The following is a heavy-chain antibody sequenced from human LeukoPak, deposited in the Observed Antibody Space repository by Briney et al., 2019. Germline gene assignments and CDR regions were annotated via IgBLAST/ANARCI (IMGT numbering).Heavy chain of an antibody. J-gene: IGHJ4*02. D-gene: IGHD3-9*01. CDR2: IPYDGSNK. CDR1: GFTFSSYA. V-gene: IGHV3-30*04. CDR3: ARDGDILTGYYLQGEYYFDY. Sequence: GGSLRISCAASGFTFSSYAMHWVRQAPGKGLEGVAVIPYDGSNKYYADSVKGRFTISRDNSKNTLYLQMNSLRAEDTAVYYCARDGDILTGYYLQGEYYFDYWGQGTLVTVSS.